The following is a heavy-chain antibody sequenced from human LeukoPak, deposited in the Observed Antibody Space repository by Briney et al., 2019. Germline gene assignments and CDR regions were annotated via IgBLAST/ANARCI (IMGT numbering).Heavy chain of an antibody. V-gene: IGHV4-34*01. J-gene: IGHJ4*02. Sequence: SETLSLTCTVCGYSISSGYYWSWIRQPPGKGLEWIGEINHSGSTNYNPSLKSRVTISVDTSKNQFSLKLSSVTAADTAVYYCARRKMVWFGELFDYWGQGTLVTVSS. CDR3: ARRKMVWFGELFDY. CDR2: INHSGST. D-gene: IGHD3-10*01. CDR1: GYSISSGYY.